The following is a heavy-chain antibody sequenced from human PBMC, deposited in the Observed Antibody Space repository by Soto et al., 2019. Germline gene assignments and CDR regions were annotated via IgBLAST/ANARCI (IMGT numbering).Heavy chain of an antibody. CDR3: ARADCTGGSCYGRYYYYYMDV. V-gene: IGHV4-59*01. CDR2: IYYSGST. Sequence: QVQLQESGPGLVKPSETLSLTCTVSGGSISSYYWSWIRQPPGKGLEWIGYIYYSGSTNYNPSLKSRVTISVDTSKNQFSLKLSSVTAADTAVYYCARADCTGGSCYGRYYYYYMDVWGKGTTVTVSS. D-gene: IGHD2-15*01. J-gene: IGHJ6*03. CDR1: GGSISSYY.